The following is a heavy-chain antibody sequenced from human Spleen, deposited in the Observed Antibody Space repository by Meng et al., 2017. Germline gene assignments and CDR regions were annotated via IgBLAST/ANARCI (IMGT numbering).Heavy chain of an antibody. J-gene: IGHJ4*02. CDR3: ARGPTTMAHDFDY. CDR1: GGSFSDSD. D-gene: IGHD4-11*01. CDR2: INHSGST. V-gene: IGHV4-34*01. Sequence: VELQQGGAGLLKPSETLSLPCVVSGGSFSDSDWSWIRQPPGKGLEWIGEINHSGSTNYNPSLESRATISVDTSQNNLSLKLSSVTAADSAVYYCARGPTTMAHDFDYWGQGTLVTVSS.